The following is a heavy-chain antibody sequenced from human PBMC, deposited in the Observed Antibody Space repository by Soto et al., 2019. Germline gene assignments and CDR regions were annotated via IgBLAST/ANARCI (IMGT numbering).Heavy chain of an antibody. J-gene: IGHJ5*02. V-gene: IGHV1-8*01. CDR1: GYTFTNYD. CDR3: ARRWRPSDNDPRRDLFDP. CDR2: MNPKNGNT. Sequence: ASVTVSCKASGYTFTNYDINWVRQVAGQGLEWMGWMNPKNGNTGYPQKFQGRLTMTRDTSVNTAYMELRDLRAQDTAVYDGARRWRPSDNDPRRDLFDPWGQGTLVTVSS. D-gene: IGHD5-12*01.